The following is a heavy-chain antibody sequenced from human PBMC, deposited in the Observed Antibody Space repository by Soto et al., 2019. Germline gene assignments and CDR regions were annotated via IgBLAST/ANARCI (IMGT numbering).Heavy chain of an antibody. Sequence: GGSLRLSCAASGFTFSSYSMNWVRQAPGKGLEWVSYISSSGSTIYYAVSVKGRFTISRDNAKNSLYLQMNSLRDDDTAVYYCARGRGYCGGTNCYLDYWGQGALVTVSS. CDR3: ARGRGYCGGTNCYLDY. J-gene: IGHJ4*02. V-gene: IGHV3-48*02. CDR1: GFTFSSYS. D-gene: IGHD2-21*01. CDR2: ISSSGSTI.